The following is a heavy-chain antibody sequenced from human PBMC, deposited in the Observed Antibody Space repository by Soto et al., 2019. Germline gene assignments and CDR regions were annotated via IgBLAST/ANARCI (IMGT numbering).Heavy chain of an antibody. CDR3: ARWEMITVTGDYYYCGMDV. D-gene: IGHD4-17*01. Sequence: SGTQSLTGAVYGGSFRGYYLSWIRQPPGKGLEWIGEINHSGSTNYNPSLKSRVTISVDTSKNQFSLKLSSVTAADTAVYYCARWEMITVTGDYYYCGMDVWGQGTTVTVSS. CDR1: GGSFRGYY. J-gene: IGHJ6*02. V-gene: IGHV4-34*01. CDR2: INHSGST.